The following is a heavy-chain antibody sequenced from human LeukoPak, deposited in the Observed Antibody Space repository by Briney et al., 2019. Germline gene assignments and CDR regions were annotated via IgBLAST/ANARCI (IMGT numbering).Heavy chain of an antibody. Sequence: GGSLRLSCAASGFTFSSYWMSWVRQAPGKGLEWVANIKQDGSEKYYVDSVKGRFTISRDNAKNSLYLQMNSLRAEDTAVYYCAREIRFLEWLLPYYYYGMDVWGQGTTVTVS. CDR2: IKQDGSEK. J-gene: IGHJ6*02. D-gene: IGHD3-3*01. V-gene: IGHV3-7*01. CDR3: AREIRFLEWLLPYYYYGMDV. CDR1: GFTFSSYW.